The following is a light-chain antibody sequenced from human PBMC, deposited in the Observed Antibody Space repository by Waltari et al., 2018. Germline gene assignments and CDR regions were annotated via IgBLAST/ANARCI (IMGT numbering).Light chain of an antibody. V-gene: IGLV2-14*03. CDR3: SSFTSSTTGI. CDR2: DVT. CDR1: SSDSGGYNY. Sequence: SALTQPDSVSGSPGQSITISCSGISSDSGGYNYVSWYQQHPGEAPKVIIYDVTNRPSGFSIRFSGSTSGSSASLTISGLQPEDEADYYCSSFTSSTTGIFGGGTKLTVL. J-gene: IGLJ2*01.